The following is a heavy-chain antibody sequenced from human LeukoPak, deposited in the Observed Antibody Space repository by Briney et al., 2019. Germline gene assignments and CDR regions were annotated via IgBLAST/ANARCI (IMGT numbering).Heavy chain of an antibody. J-gene: IGHJ4*02. CDR1: GDSASSNSAA. Sequence: SQTLSLTCAISGDSASSNSAAWNWIRQSPSRGLEWLGRTYYRSKWYNDYAVSVKSRITINPDTSKNQFSLQLNSVTPEDTAVYYCAREGYYYDSSGSSNFDYWGQGTLVTVSS. D-gene: IGHD3-22*01. CDR3: AREGYYYDSSGSSNFDY. V-gene: IGHV6-1*01. CDR2: TYYRSKWYN.